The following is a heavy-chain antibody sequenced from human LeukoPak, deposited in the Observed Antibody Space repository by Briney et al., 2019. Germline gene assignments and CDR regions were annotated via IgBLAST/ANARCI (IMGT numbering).Heavy chain of an antibody. CDR1: GYTFTCYD. V-gene: IGHV1-8*03. CDR3: ARGTPQYSSSWYGNFPDY. Sequence: ASVKVSFKSSGYTFTCYDINWVRQATGQGLEWMGWMNPNSGNTGYAQKVQGRVTITRNTSISTAYMELSSQRSEDTAVYYCARGTPQYSSSWYGNFPDYWGQGTLVTVSS. J-gene: IGHJ4*02. CDR2: MNPNSGNT. D-gene: IGHD6-13*01.